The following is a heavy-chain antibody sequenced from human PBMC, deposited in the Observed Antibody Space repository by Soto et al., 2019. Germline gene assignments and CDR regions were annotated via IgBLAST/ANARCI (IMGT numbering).Heavy chain of an antibody. V-gene: IGHV3-30*18. J-gene: IGHJ4*02. D-gene: IGHD3-22*01. CDR2: ISYDGSNK. CDR1: GFTFSSYG. CDR3: AKDYYDSSGIKGY. Sequence: QPGGSLRLSCAASGFTFSSYGMHWVRQAPGKGLEWVAVISYDGSNKYYADSVKGRFTISRDNSKNTLYLQMNSLRAEDTAVYYCAKDYYDSSGIKGYWGQGTLVTVSS.